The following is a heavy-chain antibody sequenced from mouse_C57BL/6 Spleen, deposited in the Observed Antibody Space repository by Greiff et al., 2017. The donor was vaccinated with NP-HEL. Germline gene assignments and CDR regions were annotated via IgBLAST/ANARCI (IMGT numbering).Heavy chain of an antibody. Sequence: SGAELVKPGASVKLSCKASGYTFTSYWMQWVKQRPGQGLEWIGEIDPSDSYTNYNQKFKGKATLTVDTSSSTAYMQLSSLTSEDSAVYYCARSGSSFFDYWGQSTTLTVSS. CDR2: IDPSDSYT. V-gene: IGHV1-50*01. J-gene: IGHJ2*01. CDR3: ARSGSSFFDY. CDR1: GYTFTSYW. D-gene: IGHD1-1*01.